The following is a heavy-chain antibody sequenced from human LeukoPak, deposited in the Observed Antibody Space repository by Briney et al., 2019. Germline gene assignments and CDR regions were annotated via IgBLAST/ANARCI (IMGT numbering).Heavy chain of an antibody. CDR3: ARGVSDILTGYYPYYYGMDV. V-gene: IGHV4-59*08. D-gene: IGHD3-9*01. CDR1: GGSISSYY. J-gene: IGHJ6*02. CDR2: IYYSGST. Sequence: SETLSLTCTVSGGSISSYYWSWIRQPPGKGLEWIGYIYYSGSTNYNPSLKSRVTISIDTSKNQFSLKLSSVTAADTAVYYCARGVSDILTGYYPYYYGMDVWGQGTTVTVSS.